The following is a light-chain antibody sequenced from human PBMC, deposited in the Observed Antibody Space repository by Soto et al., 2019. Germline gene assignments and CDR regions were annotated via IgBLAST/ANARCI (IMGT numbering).Light chain of an antibody. CDR2: GND. CDR1: TSYIGSNV. Sequence: VLTQPPSASGTPGQRVTISCSDSTSYIGSNVINWYQQLPGTAPKLLIWGNDQRPSGVPDRISGSKSGTSASLAISGLQSEDEGDYYCAAWGDSLSGVVFGGGTKLTVL. J-gene: IGLJ2*01. CDR3: AAWGDSLSGVV. V-gene: IGLV1-44*01.